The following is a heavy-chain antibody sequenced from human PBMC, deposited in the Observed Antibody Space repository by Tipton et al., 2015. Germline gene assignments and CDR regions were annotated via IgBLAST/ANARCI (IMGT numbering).Heavy chain of an antibody. CDR1: GFTFGSYE. CDR3: XXXXXYYDFWSGYYQGAFDS. CDR2: ISDRGGSP. J-gene: IGHJ4*02. V-gene: IGHV3-23*04. Sequence: QLVQSGGGLVQPGGSLRLSCAASGFTFGSYEMNWVRQAPGKGLEWVSVISDRGGSPYYADSVKGRFTISRDNSKKTLYLQMNSVSAEDTXXXXXXXXXXYYDFWSGYYQGAFDSWGQGTLVTVSS. D-gene: IGHD3-3*01.